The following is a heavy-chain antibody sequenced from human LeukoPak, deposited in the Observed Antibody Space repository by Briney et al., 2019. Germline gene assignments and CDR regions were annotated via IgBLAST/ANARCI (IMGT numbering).Heavy chain of an antibody. V-gene: IGHV1-69*13. CDR2: IIPIFGTA. CDR1: GGTFSSYA. D-gene: IGHD2-2*01. J-gene: IGHJ5*02. CDR3: ASYCSSTSCYGGNWFDP. Sequence: ASVKVSCKASGGTFSSYAISWVRQAPGQGLEWMGGIIPIFGTANYAQKFQGRVTITADESTSTAYMELSSLRSEDTAVYYCASYCSSTSCYGGNWFDPWGQGTLVTVSS.